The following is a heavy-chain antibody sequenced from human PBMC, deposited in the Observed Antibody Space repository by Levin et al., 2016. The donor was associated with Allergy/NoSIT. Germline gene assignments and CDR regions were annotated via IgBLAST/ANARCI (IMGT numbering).Heavy chain of an antibody. CDR2: VSVNGDT. D-gene: IGHD1-1*01. Sequence: GESLKISCAASGFTFTTYPMSWVRQAPGKGLEWVAGVSVNGDTAYADSLKGRFTISRDNSKNTVYLQLNSLRVEDTAVYYCARDLEISGPGYWGQGTLVTVSS. V-gene: IGHV3-23*01. CDR1: GFTFTTYP. J-gene: IGHJ4*01. CDR3: ARDLEISGPGY.